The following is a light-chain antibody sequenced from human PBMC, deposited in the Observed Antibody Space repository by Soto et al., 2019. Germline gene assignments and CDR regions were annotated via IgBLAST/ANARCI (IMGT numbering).Light chain of an antibody. Sequence: QSALTQPASVSGSPGQSITISCTGTSSDVGGYNYVSWYQQHPGKAPKLMIYEVSNRPSGVSNRFSGSKSVNTASLTISGLQAEEEADYYCSSYTSSSTLVFGGGTKLTVL. CDR3: SSYTSSSTLV. V-gene: IGLV2-14*01. CDR1: SSDVGGYNY. J-gene: IGLJ2*01. CDR2: EVS.